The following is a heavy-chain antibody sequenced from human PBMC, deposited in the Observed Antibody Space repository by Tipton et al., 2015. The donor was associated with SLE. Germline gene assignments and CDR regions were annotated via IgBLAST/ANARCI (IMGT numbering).Heavy chain of an antibody. CDR1: GGSISGTSYY. J-gene: IGHJ4*02. Sequence: TLSLTCTVSGGSISGTSYYWGWVRQPPGKGLDWIGSIHYRGATYYNPSLESRVTISVDTSKNQYSLKLNSVTAADTAVYFCARDLGGSSWVNWGQGTLVTVSS. D-gene: IGHD6-13*01. CDR3: ARDLGGSSWVN. V-gene: IGHV4-39*07. CDR2: IHYRGAT.